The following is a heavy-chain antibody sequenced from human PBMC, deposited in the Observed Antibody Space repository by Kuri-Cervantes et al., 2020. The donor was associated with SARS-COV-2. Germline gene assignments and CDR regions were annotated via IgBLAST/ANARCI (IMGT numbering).Heavy chain of an antibody. D-gene: IGHD2-2*01. CDR1: GGSFSGYY. J-gene: IGHJ6*03. Sequence: SGTLSPTVAVYGGSFSGYYWSWIRQPPGKRLEWLGSIDHSGGTSYSPSLKSRVTMSSDTANNQFSLRLNSVTAADTALYYCARGTVPSAPYDSYYMDVWGKGTPVTVSS. V-gene: IGHV4-34*01. CDR3: ARGTVPSAPYDSYYMDV. CDR2: IDHSGGT.